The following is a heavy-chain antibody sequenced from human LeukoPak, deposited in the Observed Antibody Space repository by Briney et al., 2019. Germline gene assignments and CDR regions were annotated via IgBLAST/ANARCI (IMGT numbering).Heavy chain of an antibody. Sequence: GGSLRLSCAASGFTFSSYWMSWVRQAPGKGLEWVANIKHDGSEKYYVDSVKGRFTISRDNAKNSLYPHMNSLRAEDTAVYYCARDSAVVPAADPNYYYYGMDVWGQGTTVTVSS. J-gene: IGHJ6*02. CDR3: ARDSAVVPAADPNYYYYGMDV. CDR1: GFTFSSYW. V-gene: IGHV3-7*01. CDR2: IKHDGSEK. D-gene: IGHD2-2*01.